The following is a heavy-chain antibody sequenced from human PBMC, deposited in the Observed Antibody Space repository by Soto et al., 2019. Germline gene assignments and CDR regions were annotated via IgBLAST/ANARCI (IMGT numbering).Heavy chain of an antibody. CDR2: IYYSGST. J-gene: IGHJ6*02. CDR1: GGSISSYY. D-gene: IGHD3-22*01. CDR3: ARLPGGNYYDSTGYYYGMDV. Sequence: PSETLSLTCTVSGGSISSYYWSWIRQPPGKGLEWIGYIYYSGSTNYNPSLKSRVTISVDTSKNQFSLKLSSVTAADTAVYYCARLPGGNYYDSTGYYYGMDVWGQGTTVTVS. V-gene: IGHV4-59*08.